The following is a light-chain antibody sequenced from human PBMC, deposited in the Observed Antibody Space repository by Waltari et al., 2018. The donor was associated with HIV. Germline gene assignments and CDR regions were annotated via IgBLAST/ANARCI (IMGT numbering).Light chain of an antibody. CDR1: ALPKKY. Sequence: SYELTHPPSVSVSLGQMARITCSGEALPKKYTYWYQQKPGQAPVLVIYKDSERPAGIPVRFSGSSSGTIVTLTISGVQAEDEADYYCLSADNSGTYWMFGGGTKLTVL. J-gene: IGLJ3*02. CDR3: LSADNSGTYWM. CDR2: KDS. V-gene: IGLV3-16*01.